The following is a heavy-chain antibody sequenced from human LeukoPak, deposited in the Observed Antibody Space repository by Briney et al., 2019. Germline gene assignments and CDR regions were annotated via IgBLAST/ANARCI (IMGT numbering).Heavy chain of an antibody. CDR3: ARLHVEMATISFDY. J-gene: IGHJ4*02. CDR1: GGSISSSSYY. Sequence: SETLSLTCTVSGGSISSSSYYRGWIRQPPGKGLEWIGSIYYSGSTYYNPSLKSRVTISVDTSKNQFSLKLSSVTAADTAVYYCARLHVEMATISFDYWGQGTLVTVSS. V-gene: IGHV4-39*01. CDR2: IYYSGST. D-gene: IGHD5-24*01.